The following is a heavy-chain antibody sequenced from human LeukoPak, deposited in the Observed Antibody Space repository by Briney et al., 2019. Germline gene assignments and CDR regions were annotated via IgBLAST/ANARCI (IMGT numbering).Heavy chain of an antibody. CDR2: IIPIFGTA. V-gene: IGHV1-69*13. CDR3: AIEKLIGELFFPLGY. CDR1: GGTFSSYA. Sequence: SVKVSCKASGGTFSSYAISWVRQAPGQGLEWMGGIIPIFGTANYAQKFQGRVTITADESTSTAYMELSSLRSEDTAVYYRAIEKLIGELFFPLGYWGQGTLVTVSS. J-gene: IGHJ4*02. D-gene: IGHD3-10*01.